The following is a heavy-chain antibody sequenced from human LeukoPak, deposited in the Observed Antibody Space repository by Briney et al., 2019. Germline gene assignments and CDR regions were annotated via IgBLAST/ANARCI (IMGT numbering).Heavy chain of an antibody. Sequence: ASVKVSCKASGYTFTGYYMHWVRQAPGQGLEWMGRINPNGGGANYAQKFQGRVTMTRDTSISTAYMELSRLRSDDTAVYYCARGSSYSGYDLDYWGQGTLVTVSS. D-gene: IGHD5-12*01. CDR1: GYTFTGYY. CDR2: INPNGGGA. CDR3: ARGSSYSGYDLDY. V-gene: IGHV1-2*02. J-gene: IGHJ4*02.